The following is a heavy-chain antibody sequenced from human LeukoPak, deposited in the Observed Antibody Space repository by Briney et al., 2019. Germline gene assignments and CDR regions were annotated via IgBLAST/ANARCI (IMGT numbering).Heavy chain of an antibody. Sequence: GGSLRLSCAASGFTFSDYYMSWIRQAPGKGLEWVSYISSSGSTIYYADSVKGRFTISRDNSKNTLYLQMNSLRAEDTAVYYCGKSALLGGDYSFAPGGQETLVPVPS. J-gene: IGHJ5*02. D-gene: IGHD2-15*01. CDR2: ISSSGSTI. CDR3: GKSALLGGDYSFAP. V-gene: IGHV3-11*01. CDR1: GFTFSDYY.